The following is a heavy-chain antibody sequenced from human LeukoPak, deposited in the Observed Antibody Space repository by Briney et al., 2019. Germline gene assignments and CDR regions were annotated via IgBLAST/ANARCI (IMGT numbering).Heavy chain of an antibody. D-gene: IGHD2-2*01. CDR1: GYTFTSYG. CDR2: ISAYNGNT. J-gene: IGHJ6*03. CDR3: AREPRQLLFGDYPYYMDV. V-gene: IGHV1-18*01. Sequence: ASVKVSCTASGYTFTSYGISWVRQAPGQGLEWMGWISAYNGNTNYAQKLQGRVTMTTDTSTSTAYMELRSLRSDDTAVYYCAREPRQLLFGDYPYYMDVWGKGTTVTISS.